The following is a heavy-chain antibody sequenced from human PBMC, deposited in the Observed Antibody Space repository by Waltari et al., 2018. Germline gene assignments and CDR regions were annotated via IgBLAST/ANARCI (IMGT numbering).Heavy chain of an antibody. J-gene: IGHJ4*02. CDR1: GFTFSSYS. V-gene: IGHV3-48*01. CDR3: AREGAGGVVIDY. D-gene: IGHD3-16*01. Sequence: EVQLVESGGGLVQPGGSLRLSCAASGFTFSSYSMNWVRQAPGKRLGWVSYISSSGRTISYADSVNGRVSMSRDKAKKPLYLQMNGLRAEDTAVYYCAREGAGGVVIDYCGQGTFFTVSS. CDR2: ISSSGRTI.